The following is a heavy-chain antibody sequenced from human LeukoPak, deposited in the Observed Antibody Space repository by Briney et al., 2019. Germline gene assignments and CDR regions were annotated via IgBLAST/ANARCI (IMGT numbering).Heavy chain of an antibody. J-gene: IGHJ3*02. V-gene: IGHV1-24*01. CDR2: FDPEDGET. Sequence: GASVKVSCKASGYTFTGYYMHWVRQAPGKGLEWMGGFDPEDGETIYAQKFQGRVTMTEDTSTDTAYMELSSLRSEDTAVYYCATVVPRSWYPDAFDIWGQGTMVTVSS. CDR1: GYTFTGYY. D-gene: IGHD6-13*01. CDR3: ATVVPRSWYPDAFDI.